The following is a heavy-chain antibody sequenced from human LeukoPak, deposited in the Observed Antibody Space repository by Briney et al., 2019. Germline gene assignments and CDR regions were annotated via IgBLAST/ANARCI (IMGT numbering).Heavy chain of an antibody. Sequence: GASVKVSCKASGYTFTGYYIHWVRQALGQGLEWMGWINPNSGGTNYAQKFQGRVTMTRDTSISTAYMELSRLTSDDTAVYYCARGSVLVPAAILSVSMIDYWGQGTLVTVSS. J-gene: IGHJ4*02. CDR2: INPNSGGT. CDR1: GYTFTGYY. CDR3: ARGSVLVPAAILSVSMIDY. D-gene: IGHD2-2*02. V-gene: IGHV1-2*02.